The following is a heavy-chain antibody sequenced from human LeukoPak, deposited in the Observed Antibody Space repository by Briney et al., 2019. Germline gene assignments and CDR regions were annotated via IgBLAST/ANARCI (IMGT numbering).Heavy chain of an antibody. Sequence: SETLSLTCTVSGGSISSSSYYWGWIRQPPGKGLEWIGSIYYSGSTYYNPSLKSRVTISVATSKNQFSLKLSSVTVADTAVYYCASASRYDLFDYWGQGTLVTVSS. D-gene: IGHD3-22*01. CDR2: IYYSGST. J-gene: IGHJ4*02. CDR3: ASASRYDLFDY. V-gene: IGHV4-39*01. CDR1: GGSISSSSYY.